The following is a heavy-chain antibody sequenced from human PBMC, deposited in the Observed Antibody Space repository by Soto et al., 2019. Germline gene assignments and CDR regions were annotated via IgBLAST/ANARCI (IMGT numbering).Heavy chain of an antibody. V-gene: IGHV4-59*01. CDR2: IHDTRTSGYTPST. Sequence: PSETLSLTCTVSGGSITSSYWRWIRRLPGKGLEWIAYIHDTRTSGYTPSTSYNPSLKSRVTMSVDTSKSQFSLKLTSVTAADTAVYYCARGEDAFFYYGLDVWGQGITVTVSS. CDR1: GGSITSSY. CDR3: ARGEDAFFYYGLDV. J-gene: IGHJ6*02.